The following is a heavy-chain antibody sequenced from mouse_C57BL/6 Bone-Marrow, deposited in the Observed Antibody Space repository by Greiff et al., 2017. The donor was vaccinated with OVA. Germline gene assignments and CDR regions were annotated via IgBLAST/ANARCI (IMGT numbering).Heavy chain of an antibody. CDR1: GFTFSSYA. J-gene: IGHJ2*01. D-gene: IGHD1-1*01. V-gene: IGHV5-4*03. CDR2: ISAGGSYT. Sequence: EVNVVESGGGLVKPGGSLKLSCAASGFTFSSYAMSWVRQTPEKRLEWVATISAGGSYTYYPDNVKGRFTISRDNAKNNLYLQMSHLKSEDTAMYYCARLLPLDYWGQGTTLTVSS. CDR3: ARLLPLDY.